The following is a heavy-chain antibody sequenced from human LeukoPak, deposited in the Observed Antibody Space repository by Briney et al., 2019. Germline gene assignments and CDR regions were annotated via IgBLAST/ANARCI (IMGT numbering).Heavy chain of an antibody. V-gene: IGHV3-33*01. CDR2: IWYDGSNK. D-gene: IGHD6-19*01. Sequence: GGSLRLSCAASGFTFSSYGMHWVRQAPGKGLEWVAVIWYDGSNKYYADSVKGRFTISRDNSKNTLYLQMNSLRAEDAAVYYCARDRYSGGWYPSLLVTFFDYWGQGTLVTVSS. CDR3: ARDRYSGGWYPSLLVTFFDY. CDR1: GFTFSSYG. J-gene: IGHJ4*02.